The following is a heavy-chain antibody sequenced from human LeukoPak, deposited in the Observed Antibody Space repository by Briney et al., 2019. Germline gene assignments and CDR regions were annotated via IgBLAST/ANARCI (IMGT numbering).Heavy chain of an antibody. CDR2: IYPGDSDT. V-gene: IGHV5-51*01. CDR1: GYSFASYW. J-gene: IGHJ4*02. Sequence: GESLKISCKGSGYSFASYWIAWVRQMPGKGLEWMGIIYPGDSDTRYSPSFQGQVTISADKSITTAYLQWSSLKASDAAMYYCALGRELLTTPNYWGQGTLVTVSS. CDR3: ALGRELLTTPNY. D-gene: IGHD1-1*01.